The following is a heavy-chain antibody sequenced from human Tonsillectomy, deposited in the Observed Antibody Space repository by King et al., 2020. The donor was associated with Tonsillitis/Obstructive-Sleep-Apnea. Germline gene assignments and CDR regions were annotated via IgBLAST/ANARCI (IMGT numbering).Heavy chain of an antibody. CDR3: ARGGPDYYDSSGYPHDAFDI. D-gene: IGHD3-22*01. Sequence: HVQLVESGGGLVKPGGSLRLSCAASGFTFSDYYMRWIRQAPGKGLEWVSYISSSSSYTNYADSVKGRFTISRDNAKNSLYLQMNSLRAEDTAVYYCARGGPDYYDSSGYPHDAFDIWGQGTMVTVSS. J-gene: IGHJ3*02. CDR2: ISSSSSYT. CDR1: GFTFSDYY. V-gene: IGHV3-11*05.